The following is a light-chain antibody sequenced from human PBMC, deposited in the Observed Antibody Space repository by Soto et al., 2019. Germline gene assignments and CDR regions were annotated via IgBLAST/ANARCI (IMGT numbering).Light chain of an antibody. Sequence: NFMLTQPHSVSESPGKTVTISCTGSSGSIASNYVQWYQQRPGSAPTTVIYEDNQRPSGVPDRFSGSIDSSSNSASLTISGLNTEDEADYYWQSYDSSNHVVFGGGTKVTVL. CDR1: SGSIASNY. CDR3: QSYDSSNHVV. CDR2: EDN. J-gene: IGLJ2*01. V-gene: IGLV6-57*02.